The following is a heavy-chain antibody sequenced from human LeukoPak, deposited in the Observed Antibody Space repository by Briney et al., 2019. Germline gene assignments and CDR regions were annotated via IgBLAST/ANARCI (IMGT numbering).Heavy chain of an antibody. J-gene: IGHJ3*02. CDR3: ARGDSSGWIIILDAFDI. V-gene: IGHV4-39*01. D-gene: IGHD6-19*01. CDR1: GGSISSSSYY. Sequence: SETLSLTCTVSGGSISSSSYYWGWIRQPPGKGLEWIGSIYYSGSTYYNPSLKSRVTISVDTSKNQFSLKLSSVTAADTAVYYCARGDSSGWIIILDAFDIWGQGTMVTVSS. CDR2: IYYSGST.